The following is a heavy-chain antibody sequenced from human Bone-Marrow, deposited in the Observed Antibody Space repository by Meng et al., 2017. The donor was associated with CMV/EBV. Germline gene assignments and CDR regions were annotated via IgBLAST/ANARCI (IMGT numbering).Heavy chain of an antibody. V-gene: IGHV3-11*06. Sequence: QVQRVESGGGLVKPGVSLRLSCAASGFTFSDYYMSWIRQAPGKGLECVSYISSSSSYTNYADSVKGRFTISRDNAKNSLYLQMNSLRAEDTAVYYCARASGTYYYDSSGYYPWGQGTLVTVSS. CDR3: ARASGTYYYDSSGYYP. CDR1: GFTFSDYY. J-gene: IGHJ5*02. CDR2: ISSSSSYT. D-gene: IGHD3-22*01.